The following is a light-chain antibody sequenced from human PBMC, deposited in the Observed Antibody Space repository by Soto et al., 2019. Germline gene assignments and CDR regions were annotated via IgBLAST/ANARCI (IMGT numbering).Light chain of an antibody. V-gene: IGKV3-15*01. CDR2: GAS. J-gene: IGKJ1*01. CDR1: QSVSSN. Sequence: EIVMTQSPATLSVSPGERATLSCRASQSVSSNLAWYQQKPGQAPRLLIYGASTRATGIPARFSGSGSGTEFTLTISSLQSEDFAVYYCQQDKNWPPGTFGQGTKVEI. CDR3: QQDKNWPPGT.